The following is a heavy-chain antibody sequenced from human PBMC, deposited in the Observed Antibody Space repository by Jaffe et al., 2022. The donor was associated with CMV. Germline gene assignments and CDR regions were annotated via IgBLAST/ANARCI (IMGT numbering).Heavy chain of an antibody. Sequence: QVQLQQWGAGLLKPSETLSLTCAVYGGSFSGYYWSWIRQPPGKGLEWIGEINHSGSTNYNPSLKSRVTISVDTSKNQFSLKLSSVTAADTAVYYCARGSDYSNHYYYYYMDVWGKGTTVTVSS. CDR1: GGSFSGYY. CDR3: ARGSDYSNHYYYYYMDV. J-gene: IGHJ6*03. CDR2: INHSGST. V-gene: IGHV4-34*01. D-gene: IGHD4-4*01.